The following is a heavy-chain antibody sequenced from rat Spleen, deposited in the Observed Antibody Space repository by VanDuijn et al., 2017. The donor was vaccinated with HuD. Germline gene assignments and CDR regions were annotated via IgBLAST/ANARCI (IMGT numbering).Heavy chain of an antibody. V-gene: IGHV5S10*01. J-gene: IGHJ2*01. CDR1: GFTFSDYA. Sequence: EVQLVESGGGLVQPGNSLKLSCAASGFTFSDYAMAWVRQSPKKGLEWVATIIYDGSSTYYRDSVKGRFTISRDNAKSTLYLQMDSLRSEDTATYYCATHSILYYGLLPFDYWGQGVMVTVSS. CDR3: ATHSILYYGLLPFDY. D-gene: IGHD1-6*01. CDR2: IIYDGSST.